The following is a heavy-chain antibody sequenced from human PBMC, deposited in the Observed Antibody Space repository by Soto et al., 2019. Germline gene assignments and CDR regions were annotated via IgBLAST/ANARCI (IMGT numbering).Heavy chain of an antibody. J-gene: IGHJ4*02. V-gene: IGHV1-2*04. Sequence: ASVKVSCKASGYTFTGYYMHWVRQAPGQGLEWMGWINPNSGGTNYAQKFQGWVTMTRDTSISTAYMELSSLRYEDTAFYYCARERISMVRGDPFYWGQGTLVTVS. CDR2: INPNSGGT. CDR1: GYTFTGYY. CDR3: ARERISMVRGDPFY. D-gene: IGHD3-10*01.